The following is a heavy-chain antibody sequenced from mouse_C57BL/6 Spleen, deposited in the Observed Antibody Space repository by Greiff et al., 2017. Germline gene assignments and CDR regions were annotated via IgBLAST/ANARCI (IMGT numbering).Heavy chain of an antibody. CDR1: GFTFSDYG. J-gene: IGHJ4*01. CDR3: ATYDYEDY. V-gene: IGHV5-17*01. D-gene: IGHD2-4*01. CDR2: ISSGSSTI. Sequence: EVMLVESGGGLVKPGGSLKLSCAASGFTFSDYGMHWVRQAPEKGLEWVAYISSGSSTIYYADTVKGRFTISRDNAKNTLCLQMTSLRSEDTAMYYCATYDYEDYWGQGTSVTVSS.